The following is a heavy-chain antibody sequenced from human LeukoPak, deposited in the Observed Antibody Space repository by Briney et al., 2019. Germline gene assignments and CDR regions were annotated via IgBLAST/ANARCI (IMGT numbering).Heavy chain of an antibody. CDR1: GFTFSSYA. J-gene: IGHJ5*02. Sequence: GGSLRLSCAASGFTFSSYAMHWVRQAPGKGLEWVAVISYDGSNKYYADSVKGRFTISRDNSKSTLYLQMNSLRAEGPAVYYCARETGYDYGDYRFDPWGQGTLVTVSS. CDR2: ISYDGSNK. V-gene: IGHV3-30-3*01. CDR3: ARETGYDYGDYRFDP. D-gene: IGHD4-17*01.